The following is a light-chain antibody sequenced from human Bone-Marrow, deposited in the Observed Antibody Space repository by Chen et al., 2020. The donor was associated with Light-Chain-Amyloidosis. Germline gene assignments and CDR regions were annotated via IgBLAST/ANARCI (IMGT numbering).Light chain of an antibody. CDR1: SSNIGKNH. V-gene: IGLV1-47*01. J-gene: IGLJ3*02. CDR3: AAWDDSLTGPV. CDR2: VSD. Sequence: QSILIQPPSASGTAGQWVTMSCSGTSSNIGKNHVYWYQQFPGMAPKLPLYVSDQRSSGVPDRFSASKSGISASLAINGLRSEDEADYYCAAWDDSLTGPVFGGGTKLTVL.